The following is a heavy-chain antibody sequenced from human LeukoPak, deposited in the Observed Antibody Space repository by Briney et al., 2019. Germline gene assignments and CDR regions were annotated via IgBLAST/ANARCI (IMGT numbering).Heavy chain of an antibody. CDR2: IYPGDSDT. CDR1: GYSFTSYW. CDR3: ARHSSYYYGSGSYSTYYFDY. V-gene: IGHV5-51*01. J-gene: IGHJ4*02. D-gene: IGHD3-10*01. Sequence: GESLKISCKGSGYSFTSYWIGWVRQMPGKGLEWMGIIYPGDSDTRYSPSFQGQVTISADKSISTAYLQWSSLKASDTAMYYCARHSSYYYGSGSYSTYYFDYWGLGTLVTVSS.